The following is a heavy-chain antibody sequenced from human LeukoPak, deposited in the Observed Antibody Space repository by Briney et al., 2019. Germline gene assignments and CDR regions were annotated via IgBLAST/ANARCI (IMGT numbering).Heavy chain of an antibody. CDR3: ARGLDFWSGYHFDY. Sequence: SETLSLTCAVYGGSFSGYYWSWIRQPPGKGLEWIGETNHSGSTNYNPSLKSRVTISVDTSKNQFSLKLSSVTAADTAVYYCARGLDFWSGYHFDYWGQGTLVTVSS. V-gene: IGHV4-34*01. J-gene: IGHJ4*02. D-gene: IGHD3-3*01. CDR1: GGSFSGYY. CDR2: TNHSGST.